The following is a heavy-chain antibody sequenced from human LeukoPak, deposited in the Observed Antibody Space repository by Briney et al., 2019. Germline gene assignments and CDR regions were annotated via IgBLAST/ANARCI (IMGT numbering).Heavy chain of an antibody. CDR2: IWYDGSNK. CDR3: ARDTWRQLEYYFDY. V-gene: IGHV3-33*01. CDR1: GFTFSSYG. Sequence: GGSLRLSCAASGFTFSSYGMHWVRQAPGKGLEWVAVIWYDGSNKYYADSVKGRFTISGDNSKNTLYLQMNSLRAEDTAVYYCARDTWRQLEYYFDYWGQGTLVTVSS. J-gene: IGHJ4*02. D-gene: IGHD6-13*01.